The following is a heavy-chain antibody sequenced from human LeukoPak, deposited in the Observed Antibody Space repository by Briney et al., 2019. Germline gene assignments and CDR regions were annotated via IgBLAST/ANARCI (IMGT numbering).Heavy chain of an antibody. CDR1: GGSISNSNW. Sequence: SETLSLTCAVSGGSISNSNWWSWVRQPPGKGLEGIGEISHSGSTNYNPSLKSRVTISVDKSKNQFSLKLSSVTAADTAVYYCARVSYGGNSFDYWGQGTLVTVSS. CDR3: ARVSYGGNSFDY. J-gene: IGHJ4*02. V-gene: IGHV4-4*02. CDR2: ISHSGST. D-gene: IGHD4-23*01.